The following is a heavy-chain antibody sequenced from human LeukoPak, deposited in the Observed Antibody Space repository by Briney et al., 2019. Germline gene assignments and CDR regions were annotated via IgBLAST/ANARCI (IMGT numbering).Heavy chain of an antibody. CDR1: GFTFSSYS. J-gene: IGHJ4*02. D-gene: IGHD1-14*01. Sequence: PGGSLRLSCAASGFTFSSYSMNWVRQAPGNGMQWVSAISSSGGSTYYADSVKGRFTISRDNSKNTLYLQMNSLRAEDTAVYYCAKHNRGDYLDYWGQGTLVTVSS. V-gene: IGHV3-23*01. CDR2: ISSSGGST. CDR3: AKHNRGDYLDY.